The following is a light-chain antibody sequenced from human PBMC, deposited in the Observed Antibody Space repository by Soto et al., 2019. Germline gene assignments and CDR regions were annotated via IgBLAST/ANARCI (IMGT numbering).Light chain of an antibody. CDR2: WAS. CDR1: QSVLYNSTNKSY. Sequence: DSVITQSPDSLAVSRCERATNNCQTSQSVLYNSTNKSYLAWYQQRLGQSPKLLIYWASTRESGVPDRFSGSGSGTDFTLTISSLQAEDVALYYCQQYYYTPLTFGGGTKVDIK. CDR3: QQYYYTPLT. V-gene: IGKV4-1*01. J-gene: IGKJ4*01.